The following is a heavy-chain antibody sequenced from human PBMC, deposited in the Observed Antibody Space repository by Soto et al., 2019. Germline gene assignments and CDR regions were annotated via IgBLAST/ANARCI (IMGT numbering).Heavy chain of an antibody. J-gene: IGHJ4*02. CDR1: GFSFNTW. Sequence: VQLVESGGGVVQPGGSLRLSCAASGFSFNTWMHWVRQAPGKGLVWLSRINSAGSSTTYADSVEGRFFVSRDNAKNTLYLQINSLTADDTAVYYCTRGASGYGNFDYWGQGVLLTVSS. D-gene: IGHD5-12*01. V-gene: IGHV3-74*01. CDR3: TRGASGYGNFDY. CDR2: INSAGSST.